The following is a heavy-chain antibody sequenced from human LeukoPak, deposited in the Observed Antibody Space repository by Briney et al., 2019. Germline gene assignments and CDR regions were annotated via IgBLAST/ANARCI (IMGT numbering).Heavy chain of an antibody. D-gene: IGHD3-22*01. Sequence: GRSLRLSCAASGFTFSDYGIHWVRLAPGKGLEWVGVTSPDGSNKFYADSVKGRFTVSRDNSKNPLYLKMNSLRAEDTAGYYCARDNDPDYSSSPGWFDLWGQGTLVTVSS. J-gene: IGHJ5*02. V-gene: IGHV3-30*06. CDR3: ARDNDPDYSSSPGWFDL. CDR2: TSPDGSNK. CDR1: GFTFSDYG.